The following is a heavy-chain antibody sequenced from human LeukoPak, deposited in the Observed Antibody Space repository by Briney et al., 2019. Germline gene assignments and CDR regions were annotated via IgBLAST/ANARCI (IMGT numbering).Heavy chain of an antibody. Sequence: ASVKVSCKASGYTFTSYDINWVRQATGQGLEWMGWMNPNSGNTGYAQKFQGRVTMTRSTSISTAYMELSSLRSDDTAIYYCARGGPYCSSASCYRDWGQGTLVTVSS. CDR1: GYTFTSYD. CDR3: ARGGPYCSSASCYRD. J-gene: IGHJ4*02. V-gene: IGHV1-8*01. CDR2: MNPNSGNT. D-gene: IGHD2-2*01.